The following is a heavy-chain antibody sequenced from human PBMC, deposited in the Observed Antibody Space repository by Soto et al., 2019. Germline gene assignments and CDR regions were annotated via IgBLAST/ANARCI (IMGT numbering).Heavy chain of an antibody. Sequence: QVQLVQSGAEVKKPGSSVKVSCKASGGTFNNFAFNWVRQAPGQGLEWMGGIIPISGSANYAQTFQGRVTLTAAGSTSTAYMEPSRLRSEDTAKYYSATLGGVGGTRSPVDNWGQGTLVTVPS. CDR2: IIPISGSA. CDR1: GGTFNNFA. CDR3: ATLGGVGGTRSPVDN. J-gene: IGHJ4*02. D-gene: IGHD1-1*01. V-gene: IGHV1-69*01.